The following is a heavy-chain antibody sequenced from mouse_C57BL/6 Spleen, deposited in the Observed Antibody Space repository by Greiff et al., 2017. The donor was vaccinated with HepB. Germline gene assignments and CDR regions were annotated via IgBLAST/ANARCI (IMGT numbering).Heavy chain of an antibody. CDR2: ISDGGSYT. CDR3: ARDGSTTVSVDV. D-gene: IGHD1-1*01. CDR1: GFTFSSYA. V-gene: IGHV5-4*01. Sequence: EVKLVESGGGLVKPGGSLKLSCAASGFTFSSYAMSWVRQTPEKRLEWVATISDGGSYTYYPDNVKGRFTISRDNAKNNLYLQMSHLKSEDTAMYDCARDGSTTVSVDVWGTGTTVTVAS. J-gene: IGHJ1*03.